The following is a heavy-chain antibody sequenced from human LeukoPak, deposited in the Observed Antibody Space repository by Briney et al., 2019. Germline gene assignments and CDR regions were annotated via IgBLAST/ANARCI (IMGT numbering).Heavy chain of an antibody. Sequence: PGGSLRLSCAASGFTFSSYGMHWVRQAPGKGLEWVAVISYDGSNKYYADSVKGRFTISRDNSKNTLHLQMNSLRAEDTALYHCARNNGMDVWGQGTTVIVSS. J-gene: IGHJ6*02. CDR3: ARNNGMDV. V-gene: IGHV3-30*03. CDR2: ISYDGSNK. CDR1: GFTFSSYG.